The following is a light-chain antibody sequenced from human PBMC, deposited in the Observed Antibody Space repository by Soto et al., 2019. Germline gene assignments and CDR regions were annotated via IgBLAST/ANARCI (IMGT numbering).Light chain of an antibody. V-gene: IGLV1-51*01. Sequence: QSVLTQPPSVSAAPGQKVTISCSGTNSNIGKNDVFWYQQLPGTAPKLLIYDNDKRPSGTPDRFSGSKSGTSATLGITGLPTGDEADYYCGSREDSLSVVVFGGGTKLPVL. CDR1: NSNIGKND. CDR2: DND. CDR3: GSREDSLSVVV. J-gene: IGLJ2*01.